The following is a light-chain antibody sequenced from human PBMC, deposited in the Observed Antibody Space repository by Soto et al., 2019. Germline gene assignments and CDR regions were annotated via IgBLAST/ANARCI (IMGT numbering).Light chain of an antibody. J-gene: IGKJ4*01. Sequence: EIVLTQPPATLSLYPGERATRSCRASQSVSSYLAWYQQKPGQAPRLLIYDASNRATGIPARFSGSGSGTDFTLTISSLEPEDFAVYYCQQRSNWPPALTFGGGTKV. CDR3: QQRSNWPPALT. CDR2: DAS. V-gene: IGKV3-11*01. CDR1: QSVSSY.